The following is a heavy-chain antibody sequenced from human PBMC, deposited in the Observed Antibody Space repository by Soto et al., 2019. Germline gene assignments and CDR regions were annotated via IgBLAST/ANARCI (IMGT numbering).Heavy chain of an antibody. Sequence: QVQLVESGGGVVQPGRSLRLSCAASGFTFSSYGMHWVRQAPGKGLEWVAVISYDGSNKYYADSVKGRFTISRDNSKYMLYLQMNSLRAEDKAVYYCAPWFGAFDYWGQGTLVTVSS. V-gene: IGHV3-30*03. J-gene: IGHJ4*02. CDR2: ISYDGSNK. CDR3: APWFGAFDY. D-gene: IGHD3-10*01. CDR1: GFTFSSYG.